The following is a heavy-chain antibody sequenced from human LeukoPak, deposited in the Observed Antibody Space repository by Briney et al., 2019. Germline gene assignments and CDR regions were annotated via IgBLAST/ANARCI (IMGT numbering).Heavy chain of an antibody. D-gene: IGHD5-24*01. Sequence: GGSLRLSCAASGFTFSSYSMNWVRQAPGKGLEWVSYISSGGDIIYYADSVKGRFTISRDNSKNTLYLQMNSLRAEDTAVYYCAKRDGYNYYYYYMDVWGKGTTVTVSS. V-gene: IGHV3-48*01. CDR3: AKRDGYNYYYYYMDV. CDR2: ISSGGDII. CDR1: GFTFSSYS. J-gene: IGHJ6*03.